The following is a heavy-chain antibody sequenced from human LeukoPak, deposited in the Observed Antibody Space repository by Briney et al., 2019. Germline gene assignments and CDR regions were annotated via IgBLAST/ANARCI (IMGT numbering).Heavy chain of an antibody. CDR3: ATPPYYYGSGKENY. J-gene: IGHJ4*02. CDR2: ISSSSSYT. V-gene: IGHV3-21*01. D-gene: IGHD3-10*01. Sequence: GGSLRLSCAASGFTFSSYSMNWVRQAPGKGLEWVSSISSSSSYTYYADSVKGRFTISRDNAKNSLYLQMNSLRAEDTAVYYCATPPYYYGSGKENYWGQGTLVPVSS. CDR1: GFTFSSYS.